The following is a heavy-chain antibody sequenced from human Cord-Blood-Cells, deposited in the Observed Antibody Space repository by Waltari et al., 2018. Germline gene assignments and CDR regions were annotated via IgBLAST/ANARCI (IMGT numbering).Heavy chain of an antibody. J-gene: IGHJ6*02. CDR2: INPRGGST. V-gene: IGHV1-46*01. CDR1: GYTFTSYY. CDR3: ARENSYSSRIGYYYYGMDV. D-gene: IGHD6-13*01. Sequence: QVQLVQSGAEVKKPGASVKVSCKASGYTFTSYYMHWVRQAPGQGLEWMGIINPRGGSTSYAQKFQGRVTMTRDTSTSTVYMELSSLRSEDTAVYYCARENSYSSRIGYYYYGMDVWGQGTTVTVSS.